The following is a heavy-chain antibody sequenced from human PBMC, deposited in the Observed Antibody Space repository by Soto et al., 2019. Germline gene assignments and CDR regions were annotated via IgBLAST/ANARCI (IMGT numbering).Heavy chain of an antibody. CDR2: INHSGST. J-gene: IGHJ4*02. Sequence: SETLSLTCAVYGGSFSGYYWTWIRQPPGKGLEWIGEINHSGSTNYNPSLKSRVTISVDTSKNQFSLKLSSVTAADTAVYYCARAGYSSSWSYYFDYWGQGTLVIVSS. V-gene: IGHV4-34*01. CDR3: ARAGYSSSWSYYFDY. CDR1: GGSFSGYY. D-gene: IGHD6-13*01.